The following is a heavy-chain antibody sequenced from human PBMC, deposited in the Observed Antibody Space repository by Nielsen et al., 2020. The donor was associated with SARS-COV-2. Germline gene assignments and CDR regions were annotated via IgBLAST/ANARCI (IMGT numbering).Heavy chain of an antibody. CDR3: ARGGYNDLYSFNS. CDR2: IIPVFGTA. Sequence: SVKVSCKASGGSFDNFGFNWVRQAPGQGLEWMGGIIPVFGTANYPQKFRDRVTITADASAKTVHVEISSLTSADTAVYYCARGGYNDLYSFNSWGQGTLVTVSS. CDR1: GGSFDNFG. D-gene: IGHD5-24*01. V-gene: IGHV1-69*13. J-gene: IGHJ4*02.